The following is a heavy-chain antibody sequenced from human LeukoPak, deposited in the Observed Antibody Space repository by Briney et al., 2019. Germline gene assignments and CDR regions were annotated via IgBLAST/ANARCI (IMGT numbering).Heavy chain of an antibody. V-gene: IGHV5-51*01. Sequence: PGESLKISCKGSGYSFTDYWIGWVRQMPGKGLEWMGIIYPGDSDTRYSPSFQGQVTISADKSITAAYLQWSSLEASDTARYYCVSLSGFHGRGGNVHYDYWGQGTLVTVSP. J-gene: IGHJ4*02. CDR1: GYSFTDYW. CDR2: IYPGDSDT. D-gene: IGHD3-16*01. CDR3: VSLSGFHGRGGNVHYDY.